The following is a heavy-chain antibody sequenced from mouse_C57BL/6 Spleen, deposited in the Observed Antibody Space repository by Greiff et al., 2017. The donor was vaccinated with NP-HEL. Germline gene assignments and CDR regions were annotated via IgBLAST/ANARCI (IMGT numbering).Heavy chain of an antibody. CDR2: IDPDDGVT. Sequence: EVQLQQSGAELVKPGASVKLSCKASGFTFTAYYMHWVKQRPEPGLEWIGSIDPDDGVTKYAPKFKGKATITADTSSNTAYLQLSILTSEATAVYYCARDGNFPFDYWGQGTTLTVSS. CDR1: GFTFTAYY. CDR3: ARDGNFPFDY. D-gene: IGHD2-1*01. V-gene: IGHV14-2*01. J-gene: IGHJ2*01.